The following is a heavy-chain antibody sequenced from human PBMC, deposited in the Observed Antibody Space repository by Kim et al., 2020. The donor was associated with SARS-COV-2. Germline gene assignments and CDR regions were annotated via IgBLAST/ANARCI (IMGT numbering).Heavy chain of an antibody. Sequence: ASVKVSCKAYDYAFDSYGLSWVRQVPGQGLEWMGWISNVNENTKYAQKFQGRVTITTDISTRAAYLDLRNLRSDDTAVYFCARDGKYFYSSGSWRVWGQGTMVTVSS. V-gene: IGHV1-18*01. CDR3: ARDGKYFYSSGSWRV. CDR2: ISNVNENT. CDR1: DYAFDSYG. D-gene: IGHD3-10*01. J-gene: IGHJ3*01.